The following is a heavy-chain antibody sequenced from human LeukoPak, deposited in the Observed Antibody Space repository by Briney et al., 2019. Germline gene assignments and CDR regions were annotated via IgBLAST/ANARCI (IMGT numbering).Heavy chain of an antibody. CDR2: ISDSGDKK. CDR3: TQAWASDH. V-gene: IGHV3-23*01. J-gene: IGHJ4*02. CDR1: GFTFNTHA. Sequence: GGSLRLSCAASGFTFNTHAMTWVRQAPGNGLEWVSAISDSGDKKYYAASVKGRFTISRDNAKNTLYLQMNSLRAEDSAVYYCTQAWASDHWGQGALVTVSS.